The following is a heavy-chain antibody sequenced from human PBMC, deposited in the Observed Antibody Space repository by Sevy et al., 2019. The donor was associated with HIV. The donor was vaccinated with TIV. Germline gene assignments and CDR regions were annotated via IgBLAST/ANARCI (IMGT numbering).Heavy chain of an antibody. J-gene: IGHJ3*02. Sequence: GGSLRLSCAASEFIFTGYWMNWVRQAPGKGLEWVANIDQDGSDKRYVDSVRGRFAISRDNANNFLFLQMSSLRADDTAVYYCARAGGWGNINHINLFLDIWGHGTKVTVSS. D-gene: IGHD3-16*01. V-gene: IGHV3-7*01. CDR2: IDQDGSDK. CDR1: EFIFTGYW. CDR3: ARAGGWGNINHINLFLDI.